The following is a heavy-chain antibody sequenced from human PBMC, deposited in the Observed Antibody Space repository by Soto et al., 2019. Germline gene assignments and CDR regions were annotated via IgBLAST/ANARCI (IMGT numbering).Heavy chain of an antibody. CDR3: ARCSLVAIPGPGFDP. D-gene: IGHD2-15*01. CDR2: IYYNGNT. J-gene: IGHJ5*02. V-gene: IGHV4-31*03. CDR1: GGSISSGGYY. Sequence: PSETLSLTCTVSGGSISSGGYYWSWIRQHPGRGLEWIGYIYYNGNTYYNPSLKSRVTVSVDTSKNQFSLNVRSVTAADTAVYYCARCSLVAIPGPGFDPWGQGTMVTV.